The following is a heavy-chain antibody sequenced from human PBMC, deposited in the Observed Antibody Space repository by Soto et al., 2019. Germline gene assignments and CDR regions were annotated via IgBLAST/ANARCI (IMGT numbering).Heavy chain of an antibody. CDR2: IWYDGSNR. Sequence: QVQLEESGGGVVQPGRSLRLSCAASGFSFSTYTIHWVRQAPGKGLEWVAFIWYDGSNRDYADSVKGRFTISRDNSKNPMYLQMHSLRVEDTAMYFCARDRHYFDLWGRGTLVTVSS. CDR1: GFSFSTYT. J-gene: IGHJ2*01. CDR3: ARDRHYFDL. V-gene: IGHV3-33*01.